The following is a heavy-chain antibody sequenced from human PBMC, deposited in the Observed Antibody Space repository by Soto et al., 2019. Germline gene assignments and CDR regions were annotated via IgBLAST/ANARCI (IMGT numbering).Heavy chain of an antibody. V-gene: IGHV4-59*01. J-gene: IGHJ4*02. CDR3: ARDIYMAAAGTAYDY. CDR1: GASISRYY. D-gene: IGHD6-13*01. Sequence: SETLSLTCTVSGASISRYYWSWIRQSPGKGLEWIGYLYNTGSTIYNPSLKSRVTISLDTSKNQFSLELSSVTAADTAIYYCARDIYMAAAGTAYDYWGQGTLVTVSS. CDR2: LYNTGST.